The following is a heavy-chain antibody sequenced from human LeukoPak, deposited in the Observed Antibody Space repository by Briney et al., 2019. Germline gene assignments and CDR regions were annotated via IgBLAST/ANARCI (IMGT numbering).Heavy chain of an antibody. V-gene: IGHV3-33*01. D-gene: IGHD2-21*01. Sequence: SGGSLRLSCEALAFTLSSYGVHWVRQAPGKGLEWVAVIWYDGSNKYYAASVKGRFTISRDNARNSLDLQINRLRPEDTGFYYCPRDSGFCVDSTCHHFDSWGQGTLVTVSS. J-gene: IGHJ4*02. CDR1: AFTLSSYG. CDR2: IWYDGSNK. CDR3: PRDSGFCVDSTCHHFDS.